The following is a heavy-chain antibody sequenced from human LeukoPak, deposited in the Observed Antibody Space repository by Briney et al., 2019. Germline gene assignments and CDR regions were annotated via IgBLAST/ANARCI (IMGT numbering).Heavy chain of an antibody. D-gene: IGHD3-9*01. Sequence: SETLSLTCTVSGGSISSYYWSWIRQPPGKGLEWIGYIYYSGTTNYNPSLKSRVTISVDTSKNQFSLKLSSVTAADTAVYYCARGGRYYDILTGYYKGGYYYMDVWGKGTTVTISS. CDR2: IYYSGTT. CDR3: ARGGRYYDILTGYYKGGYYYMDV. V-gene: IGHV4-59*01. CDR1: GGSISSYY. J-gene: IGHJ6*03.